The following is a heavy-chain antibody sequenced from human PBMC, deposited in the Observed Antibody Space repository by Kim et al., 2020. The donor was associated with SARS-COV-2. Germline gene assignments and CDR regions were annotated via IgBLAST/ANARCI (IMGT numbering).Heavy chain of an antibody. D-gene: IGHD1-26*01. J-gene: IGHJ6*02. V-gene: IGHV1-3*01. Sequence: ASVKVSCKASGYTFTSYAMHWVRQATGQRLEWMGWINAGNGNTKYSQKFQGRVTITRDTSASTAYMELSSLRSEDTAVYYCAVANPYYVNYYYYGMDVWGQGTTVTVSS. CDR3: AVANPYYVNYYYYGMDV. CDR2: INAGNGNT. CDR1: GYTFTSYA.